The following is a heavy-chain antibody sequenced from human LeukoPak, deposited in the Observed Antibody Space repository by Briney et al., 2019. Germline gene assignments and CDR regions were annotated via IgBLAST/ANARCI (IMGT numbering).Heavy chain of an antibody. D-gene: IGHD2-2*01. Sequence: VASVKVSCKASGGTFSSYAISWVRQAPGQGLEWMGGIISIFGTAKYAQKFQGRVTITADESTSTAYMELSSLRSEDTAVYYCASNPGFLGYCSSSSCYFDYWGQGTLVTVPS. CDR1: GGTFSSYA. V-gene: IGHV1-69*13. CDR2: IISIFGTA. CDR3: ASNPGFLGYCSSSSCYFDY. J-gene: IGHJ4*02.